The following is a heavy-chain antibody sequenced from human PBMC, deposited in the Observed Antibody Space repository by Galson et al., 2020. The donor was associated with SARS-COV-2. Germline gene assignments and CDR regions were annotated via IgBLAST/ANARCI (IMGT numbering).Heavy chain of an antibody. V-gene: IGHV3-13*01. CDR2: IGTAGDT. CDR3: ATGPTVPWYLFCF. D-gene: IGHD4-17*01. Sequence: GGSLRLSCAGSGFTFNTYDMHWVRQATGKGLEWVSVIGTAGDTYYLGSVKGRFTISRENAKNSFHLQMNSLREEDTAVYYCATGPTVPWYLFCFWGQGTLGTVSP. J-gene: IGHJ4*02. CDR1: GFTFNTYD.